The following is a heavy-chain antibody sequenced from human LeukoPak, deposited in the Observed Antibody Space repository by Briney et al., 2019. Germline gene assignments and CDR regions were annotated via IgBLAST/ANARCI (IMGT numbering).Heavy chain of an antibody. Sequence: GRSLRLSCAASVFTFSSYGMHWVRQAPGKGLEWVAVIWYDGSNKYYADSVKDRFTISRDNSKNTLYLQMNSLRAEDTAVYYCARDERIFGSYGMDVWGHGTTVTVSS. D-gene: IGHD3-3*01. CDR3: ARDERIFGSYGMDV. V-gene: IGHV3-33*01. CDR1: VFTFSSYG. J-gene: IGHJ6*02. CDR2: IWYDGSNK.